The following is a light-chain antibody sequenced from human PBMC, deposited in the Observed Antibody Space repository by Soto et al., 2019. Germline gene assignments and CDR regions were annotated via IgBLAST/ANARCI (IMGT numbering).Light chain of an antibody. CDR3: QQLNSYPLT. Sequence: IQLTQSPSSMSPSVADRVTITCRASQGISSYLAWYQQKPGKAPKLLIYAASTLQSGVPSRFSGSGSGTDFTLTISSLQPEDFATYYCQQLNSYPLTFGGGTKVDIK. CDR1: QGISSY. J-gene: IGKJ4*01. CDR2: AAS. V-gene: IGKV1-9*01.